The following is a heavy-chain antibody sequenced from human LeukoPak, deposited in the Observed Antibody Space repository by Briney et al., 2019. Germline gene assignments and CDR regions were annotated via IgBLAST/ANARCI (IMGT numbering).Heavy chain of an antibody. D-gene: IGHD2-15*01. CDR2: IDASGSI. CDR3: AKVGSLSRGRNWVDP. J-gene: IGHJ5*02. Sequence: SETLSLTCTVSGGSINTYSCSWIRQPAGKGLEWIGRIDASGSINYNPSLKSRVTMSVDRSKNQFSLKLSSVTAADTAVYYCAKVGSLSRGRNWVDPWGQGTLVTVSS. CDR1: GGSINTYS. V-gene: IGHV4-4*07.